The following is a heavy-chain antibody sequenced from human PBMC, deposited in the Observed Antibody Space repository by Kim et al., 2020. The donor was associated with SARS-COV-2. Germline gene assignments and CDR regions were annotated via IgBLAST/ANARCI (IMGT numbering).Heavy chain of an antibody. V-gene: IGHV3-74*01. J-gene: IGHJ3*02. CDR3: ARDPTYYDFWRPLGGAFDI. CDR1: GFTFSSYW. CDR2: INSDGSST. Sequence: GGSLRLSCAASGFTFSSYWMHWVRQAPGKGLVWVSRINSDGSSTSYADSVKGRFTISRDNAKNTLYLQMNSLRAEDTAVYYCARDPTYYDFWRPLGGAFDIWGQGTMVTVSS. D-gene: IGHD3-3*01.